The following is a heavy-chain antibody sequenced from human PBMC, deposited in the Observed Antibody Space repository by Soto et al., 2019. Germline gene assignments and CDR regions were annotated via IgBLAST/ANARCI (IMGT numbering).Heavy chain of an antibody. D-gene: IGHD2-15*01. Sequence: SVEVCCKASGGSFSSYAIGWVRQAPGQGLEWMGGIIPIFGTANYAQKFQGRVTITADESTSTAYMELSSLRSEDTAVYYCARHPGGRGYYYGMDVWGQGTTVTVSS. V-gene: IGHV1-69*01. CDR1: GGSFSSYA. CDR3: ARHPGGRGYYYGMDV. J-gene: IGHJ6*02. CDR2: IIPIFGTA.